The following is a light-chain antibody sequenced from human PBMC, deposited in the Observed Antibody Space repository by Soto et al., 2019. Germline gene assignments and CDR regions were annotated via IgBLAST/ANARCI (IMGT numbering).Light chain of an antibody. V-gene: IGKV1-9*01. CDR2: SAS. Sequence: EIQVTKSTSVLSASVVDKVNITGGASQALSNYLAWYQQKPGKAPDLLIYSASTLQSGVPSRFSGSGSETEFTLTISALQPEDFATYYCQKLSRYPLTCGGGTKGDIK. CDR3: QKLSRYPLT. J-gene: IGKJ4*01. CDR1: QALSNY.